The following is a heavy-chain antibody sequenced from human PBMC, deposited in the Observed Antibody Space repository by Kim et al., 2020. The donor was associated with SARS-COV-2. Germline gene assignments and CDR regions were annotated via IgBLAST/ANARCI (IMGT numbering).Heavy chain of an antibody. Sequence: SVKVSCKASGGTFSSYAISWVRQAPGQGLEWMGGIIPIFGTANYAQKFQGRVTITADESTSTAYMELSSLRSEDTAVYYCARGIVVVPAAIDWESYYYYYGMDVWGQGTTVTVSS. J-gene: IGHJ6*02. V-gene: IGHV1-69*13. CDR3: ARGIVVVPAAIDWESYYYYYGMDV. D-gene: IGHD2-2*01. CDR2: IIPIFGTA. CDR1: GGTFSSYA.